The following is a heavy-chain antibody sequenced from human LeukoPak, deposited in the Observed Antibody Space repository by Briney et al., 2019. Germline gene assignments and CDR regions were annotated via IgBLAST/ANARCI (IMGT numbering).Heavy chain of an antibody. V-gene: IGHV3-23*01. J-gene: IGHJ4*02. CDR3: AKGSGRGYSYGFDY. CDR2: ISGSGGST. D-gene: IGHD5-18*01. Sequence: GGSLRLSSALSAFTFSRYAMSWVRQAPGKGLEWVSAISGSGGSTYYADSVKGRFTISRDNSKNTLYLQMNSLRAEDTAVYYCAKGSGRGYSYGFDYWGQGTLVTVSS. CDR1: AFTFSRYA.